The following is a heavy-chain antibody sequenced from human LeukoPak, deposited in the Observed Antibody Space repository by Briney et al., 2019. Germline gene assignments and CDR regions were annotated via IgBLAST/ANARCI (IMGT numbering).Heavy chain of an antibody. J-gene: IGHJ4*02. CDR2: ISAYNGNT. CDR3: ARLLWFYDSSGYSTSSFDY. CDR1: GYTFTSYG. D-gene: IGHD3-22*01. Sequence: VASVKVSCKASGYTFTSYGISWVRQAPGQGLEWMGWISAYNGNTNYAQKLQGRVTMTTDTSTSTAYMELRSLRSDDTAVYYCARLLWFYDSSGYSTSSFDYWGQGTLVTVSS. V-gene: IGHV1-18*01.